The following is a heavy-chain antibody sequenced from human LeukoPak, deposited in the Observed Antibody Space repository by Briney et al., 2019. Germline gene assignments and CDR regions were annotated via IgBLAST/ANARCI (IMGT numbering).Heavy chain of an antibody. CDR2: ISSSSSYI. D-gene: IGHD2-15*01. CDR3: ASEWPGYCSDGSCYSGFY. V-gene: IGHV3-21*01. J-gene: IGHJ4*02. CDR1: GFTFSSYS. Sequence: GGSLRLSCAASGFTFSSYSMNWVRQAPGKGLEWVSSISSSSSYIYYADSVKGRFTISRDNAKNSLYLQMNSLRAEDTAVYYCASEWPGYCSDGSCYSGFYWGQGTLVTVSS.